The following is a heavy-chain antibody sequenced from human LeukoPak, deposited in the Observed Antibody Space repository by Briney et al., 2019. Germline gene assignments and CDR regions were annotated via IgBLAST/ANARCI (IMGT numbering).Heavy chain of an antibody. J-gene: IGHJ5*02. Sequence: SVKVSCKASGGTFSSYAISWVRQAPGQGLEWMGGIIPIFGTANYAQKFQGRVTITADKSTSTAYMELSSLRSEDTAVYYCAPPPYYYEANGYSVAWGQGTLVTVSS. D-gene: IGHD3-22*01. CDR2: IIPIFGTA. CDR1: GGTFSSYA. CDR3: APPPYYYEANGYSVA. V-gene: IGHV1-69*06.